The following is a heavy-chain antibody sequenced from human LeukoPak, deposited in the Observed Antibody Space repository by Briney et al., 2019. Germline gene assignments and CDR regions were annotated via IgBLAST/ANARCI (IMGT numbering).Heavy chain of an antibody. J-gene: IGHJ6*03. V-gene: IGHV4-30-4*07. CDR2: IYYSGST. D-gene: IGHD6-13*01. CDR1: GSSISSGDYS. CDR3: ARGSVAAAGIYYYYYMDV. Sequence: SETLSLTCAVSGSSISSGDYSWSWIRQPPGKGLEWIGYIYYSGSTYYNPSLKSLVTISVDTSKNQFPLKLSSVTAADTAVYYCARGSVAAAGIYYYYYMDVWGKGTTVTISS.